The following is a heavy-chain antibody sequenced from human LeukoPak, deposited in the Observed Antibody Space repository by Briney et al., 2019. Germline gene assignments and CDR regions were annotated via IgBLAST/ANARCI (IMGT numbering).Heavy chain of an antibody. CDR1: GFTFSSYA. V-gene: IGHV3-30*04. CDR2: ISYDGSNK. CDR3: AREGIVLMVYARRGAFDI. D-gene: IGHD2-8*01. Sequence: PGGSLRLSCAASGFTFSSYAMHWVRQAPGKGLEWVAVISYDGSNKYYADSVKGRFTISRDNSKNTLYLQMNSLRAEDTAVYYCAREGIVLMVYARRGAFDIWGQGTMVTVSS. J-gene: IGHJ3*02.